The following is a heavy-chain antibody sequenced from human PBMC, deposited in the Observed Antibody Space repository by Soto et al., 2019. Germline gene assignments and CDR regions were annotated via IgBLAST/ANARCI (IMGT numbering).Heavy chain of an antibody. CDR3: AAMVITPLYYYYCVDV. Sequence: QVQLVQSGAEVKKPGASVKVSCKASGYTFTAYYIHWVRQATGQGLEWMGWINPNTGGTNYAQNFQGKVTMTRNTSISTAFMELSRLRSDDTALYYCAAMVITPLYYYYCVDVWGQGTTVTVSS. V-gene: IGHV1-2*02. D-gene: IGHD3-22*01. CDR1: GYTFTAYY. CDR2: INPNTGGT. J-gene: IGHJ6*02.